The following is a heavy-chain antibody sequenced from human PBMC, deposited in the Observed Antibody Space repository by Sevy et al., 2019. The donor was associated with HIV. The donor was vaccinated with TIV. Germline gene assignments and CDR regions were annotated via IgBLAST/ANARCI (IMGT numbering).Heavy chain of an antibody. V-gene: IGHV3-21*01. Sequence: GGSLRLSCAASGFTFSSYSMNWVRQAPGKGLEWVSSISSSSSYIYYADSVKGRFTISRDNAKNSLYLQMNSLRAEATAVYYCARALASTFDIWGQGTMVTVSS. D-gene: IGHD6-6*01. CDR1: GFTFSSYS. CDR2: ISSSSSYI. J-gene: IGHJ3*02. CDR3: ARALASTFDI.